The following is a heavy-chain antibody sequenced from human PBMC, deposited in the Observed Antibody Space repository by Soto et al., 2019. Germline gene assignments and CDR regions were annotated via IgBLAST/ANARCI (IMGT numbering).Heavy chain of an antibody. Sequence: QVQLQQWGAGLLKPSETLSLTCAVYGGSFSGYYWSWIRQPPGKGLEWIGEINHSGSTNYNPSLKSRVTISVDTSKNQFSLKLSSVTAADTAVYYCARVSSNSWYISFDYWGQGTLVTVSS. V-gene: IGHV4-34*01. J-gene: IGHJ4*02. CDR1: GGSFSGYY. D-gene: IGHD6-13*01. CDR3: ARVSSNSWYISFDY. CDR2: INHSGST.